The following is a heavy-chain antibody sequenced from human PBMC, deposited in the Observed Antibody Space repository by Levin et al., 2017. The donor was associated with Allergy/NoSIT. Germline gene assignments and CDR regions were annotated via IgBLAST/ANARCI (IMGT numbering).Heavy chain of an antibody. CDR3: ASLMVRGAHYYYYGMDG. Sequence: SETLSLTCTVYGGSISSSSYYWGWIRQPPGKGLEWIGSIYYSGSTYYNPSLKSRVTISVDTSKNQFSLKLSSVTAADTAVYYCASLMVRGAHYYYYGMDGWGQGTTVTVSS. CDR1: GGSISSSSYY. D-gene: IGHD3-10*01. V-gene: IGHV4-39*01. CDR2: IYYSGST. J-gene: IGHJ6*02.